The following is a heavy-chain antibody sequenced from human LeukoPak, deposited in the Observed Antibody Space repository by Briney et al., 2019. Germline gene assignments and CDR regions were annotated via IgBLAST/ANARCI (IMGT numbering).Heavy chain of an antibody. D-gene: IGHD3-22*01. Sequence: ASVKVSCKASGYTFTSYGISWVRQAPGQGLEWMGWISVCNGNTNYAQKLQGRVTMTTDTSTSTAYMELRSLRSDDTAVYYCARERPSYYYDSSGSVDAFDIWGQGTMVTVSS. CDR2: ISVCNGNT. CDR3: ARERPSYYYDSSGSVDAFDI. V-gene: IGHV1-18*01. CDR1: GYTFTSYG. J-gene: IGHJ3*02.